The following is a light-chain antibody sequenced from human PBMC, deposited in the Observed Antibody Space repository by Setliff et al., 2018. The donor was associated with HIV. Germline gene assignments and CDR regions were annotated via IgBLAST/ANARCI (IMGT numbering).Light chain of an antibody. V-gene: IGLV2-23*01. CDR1: SSDFGSYNL. CDR3: CSYAGDSSYVV. Sequence: QSALAQPASVSGSPGQSITISCAGASSDFGSYNLVSWYQRHPGKVPKLLIYEGTKRPSGVSSRFSGSKSGNTASLTISGLQAEDEADYYCCSYAGDSSYVVFGGGTKVTVL. CDR2: EGT. J-gene: IGLJ2*01.